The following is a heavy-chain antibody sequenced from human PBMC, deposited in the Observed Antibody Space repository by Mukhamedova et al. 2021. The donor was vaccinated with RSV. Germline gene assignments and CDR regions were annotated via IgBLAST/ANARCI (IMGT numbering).Heavy chain of an antibody. D-gene: IGHD3-10*01. CDR3: AKIYGSGGYFPDY. Sequence: GSTYYADSVKGRFAISRDNSKNMLDLQMNSLGVEDTAVYYFAKIYGSGGYFPDYWG. V-gene: IGHV3-23*01. CDR2: GST. J-gene: IGHJ4*01.